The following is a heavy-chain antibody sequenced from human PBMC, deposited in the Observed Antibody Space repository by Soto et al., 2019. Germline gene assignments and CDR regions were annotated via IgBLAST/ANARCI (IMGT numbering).Heavy chain of an antibody. CDR3: GRVPDY. Sequence: QLQLQESGSGLVKPSQTLSLTCAVSGGSISSGGYSWSWIRQPPGKGLEWIGYIYHSGSTYYNPSLKXRXXXXXXXSXXXXSLXXXXXXXXXTAVYYCGRVPDYWGQGTLVTVSS. CDR2: IYHSGST. J-gene: IGHJ4*02. CDR1: GGSISSGGYS. V-gene: IGHV4-30-2*01.